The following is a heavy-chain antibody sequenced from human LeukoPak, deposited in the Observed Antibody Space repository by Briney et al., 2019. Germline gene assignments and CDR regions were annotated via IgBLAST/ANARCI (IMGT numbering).Heavy chain of an antibody. D-gene: IGHD6-19*01. CDR1: GGSFSGYY. V-gene: IGHV4-34*01. CDR2: INHSGST. CDR3: ARQRAGALYYYYMDV. Sequence: SETLSLTCAVYGGSFSGYYWSWIRQSPGKGLEWIGEINHSGSTNYNPSLKSRVTISVDTSKNQFSLKLSSVTAADTAVYYCARQRAGALYYYYMDVWGKGTTVTVSS. J-gene: IGHJ6*03.